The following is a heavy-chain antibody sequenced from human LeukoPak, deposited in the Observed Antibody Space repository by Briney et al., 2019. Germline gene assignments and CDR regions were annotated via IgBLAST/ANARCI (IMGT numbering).Heavy chain of an antibody. J-gene: IGHJ5*02. CDR3: NWEPDH. CDR1: GFTFSTYS. D-gene: IGHD1-26*01. Sequence: GGSLRLSCAASGFTFSTYSMNWVRQAPGKGLEWVSYISSSSTIKYYAGAVEGRFFVSRDNAKNSLYLQMNSLRAEDTAVYYCNWEPDHWGPGTLVTVSS. V-gene: IGHV3-48*04. CDR2: ISSSSTIK.